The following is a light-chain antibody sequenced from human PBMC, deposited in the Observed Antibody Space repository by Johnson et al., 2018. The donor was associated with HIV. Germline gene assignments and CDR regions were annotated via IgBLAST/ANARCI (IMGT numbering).Light chain of an antibody. CDR2: DNN. V-gene: IGLV1-51*01. J-gene: IGLJ1*01. CDR3: GTWDSILSTYV. CDR1: SSNIGNNY. Sequence: QSVLTQPPSVSAAPGQKVTISCSGSSSNIGNNYVSWYQQLPGTAPKLLIYDNNQRTSGIPDRFSVSKSGTSATLGITGLQTGDEADYYCGTWDSILSTYVFGSGTKVTVL.